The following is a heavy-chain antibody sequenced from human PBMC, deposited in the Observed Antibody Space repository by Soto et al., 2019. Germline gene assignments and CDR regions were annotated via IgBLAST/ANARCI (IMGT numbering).Heavy chain of an antibody. CDR1: GGSISSGGYY. J-gene: IGHJ3*02. CDR3: AREPSQQLKETFEI. CDR2: IYDSGNT. V-gene: IGHV4-31*03. Sequence: QVQLQESGPGLVKPSQTLSLTCTVSGGSISSGGYYWNWIRQHPGKGLEWIGFIYDSGNTYYNPSLKSRVTISVDTSKNQFSLKLSSVTAADTAVYYCAREPSQQLKETFEIWGQGTMVTVSS. D-gene: IGHD1-1*01.